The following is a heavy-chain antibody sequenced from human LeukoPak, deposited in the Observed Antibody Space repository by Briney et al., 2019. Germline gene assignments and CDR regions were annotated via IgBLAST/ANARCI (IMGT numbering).Heavy chain of an antibody. CDR3: ARDGSVAVAGVGIDY. J-gene: IGHJ4*02. CDR1: GFTFSSYW. Sequence: PGGSLRLSCAASGFTFSSYWMSWVRQAPGKGLEWVANIKQDGSEKYYVDSVKGRFTISRDNAKNSLYLQMNSLRAEDTAVYYCARDGSVAVAGVGIDYWGQGTLVTASS. CDR2: IKQDGSEK. D-gene: IGHD6-19*01. V-gene: IGHV3-7*01.